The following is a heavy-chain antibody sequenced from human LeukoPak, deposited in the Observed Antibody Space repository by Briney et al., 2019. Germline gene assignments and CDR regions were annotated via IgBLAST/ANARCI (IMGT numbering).Heavy chain of an antibody. D-gene: IGHD2-2*01. Sequence: ASVKASCKASGGTFSSYAISWVRQAPGQGLEWMGGIIPIFGTANYAQKFQGRVTITADESTSTAYMELSSLRSEDTAVYYCARDTGPYCSSTSCYALDYWGQGTLVTVSS. CDR3: ARDTGPYCSSTSCYALDY. CDR1: GGTFSSYA. V-gene: IGHV1-69*13. CDR2: IIPIFGTA. J-gene: IGHJ4*02.